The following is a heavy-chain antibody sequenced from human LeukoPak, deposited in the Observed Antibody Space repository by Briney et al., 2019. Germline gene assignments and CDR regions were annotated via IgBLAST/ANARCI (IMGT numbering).Heavy chain of an antibody. CDR3: ATLWFGELGLY. Sequence: GGSLRLSCPASGFTFRSYAMSWVRQAPGKGLEWVSAISGSGGSTYYADSVKGRFTISRDNSKYTLSLQMNSLRAEDTAVYYCATLWFGELGLYWGQGTLVSVSS. D-gene: IGHD3-10*01. V-gene: IGHV3-23*01. CDR1: GFTFRSYA. J-gene: IGHJ4*02. CDR2: ISGSGGST.